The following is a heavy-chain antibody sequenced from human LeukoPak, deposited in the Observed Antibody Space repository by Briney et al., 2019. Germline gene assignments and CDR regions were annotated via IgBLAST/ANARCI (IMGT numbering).Heavy chain of an antibody. CDR2: ISYDGSNK. D-gene: IGHD4-11*01. CDR1: GFTFSSYG. J-gene: IGHJ4*02. Sequence: PGGSLRLSCAASGFTFSSYGMHWVRQAPGKGLEWVAVISYDGSNKYYADSVKGRFTISRDNSKNTLYLQMNSLSAEDTAVYYCAKDSSNYGLDYWGQGTLVTVSS. V-gene: IGHV3-30*18. CDR3: AKDSSNYGLDY.